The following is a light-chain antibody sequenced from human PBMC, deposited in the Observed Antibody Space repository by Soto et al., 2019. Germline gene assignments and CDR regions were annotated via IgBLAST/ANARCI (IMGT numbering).Light chain of an antibody. J-gene: IGLJ1*01. Sequence: QSVLTQPASVSGSPGQSFTISCTGTSSDIGSYNYVSWYQQHPGKAPKLIIYDVTNRPAGISSRFSASKSGDTASLTISVLQADDEADYFCSSYKSTSTPYVFGTGTKVTVL. V-gene: IGLV2-14*03. CDR2: DVT. CDR3: SSYKSTSTPYV. CDR1: SSDIGSYNY.